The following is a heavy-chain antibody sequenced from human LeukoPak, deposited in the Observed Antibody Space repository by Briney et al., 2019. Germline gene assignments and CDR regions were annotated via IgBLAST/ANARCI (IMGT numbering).Heavy chain of an antibody. D-gene: IGHD3-22*01. CDR3: AAGELYDSSGYYNY. J-gene: IGHJ4*02. Sequence: GASVKVSCKASGFTFTSSAMQWVRQARGQRLEWIGWIVVGSGNTNYAQKFQGRVTITRDMSTSTAYMELSSLRSEDTAVYYCAAGELYDSSGYYNYWGQGTLVTVSS. V-gene: IGHV1-58*02. CDR2: IVVGSGNT. CDR1: GFTFTSSA.